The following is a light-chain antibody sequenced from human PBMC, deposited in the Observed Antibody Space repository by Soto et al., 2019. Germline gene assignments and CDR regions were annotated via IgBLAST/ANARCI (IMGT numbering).Light chain of an antibody. Sequence: DIVMTQSPDSLAVSLGERATINCKSSQSVLYSSNNKNYLAWYQQKPGQPPKLLIYWASFRESGVPDRFSGSGSGTDFTLTITSLQAEDVATYYCHQYLTNSWTFGQGTKVDIK. V-gene: IGKV4-1*01. CDR2: WAS. CDR1: QSVLYSSNNKNY. J-gene: IGKJ1*01. CDR3: HQYLTNSWT.